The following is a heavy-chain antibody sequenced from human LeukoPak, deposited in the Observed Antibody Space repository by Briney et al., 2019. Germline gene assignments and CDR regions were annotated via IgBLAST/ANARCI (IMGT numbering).Heavy chain of an antibody. J-gene: IGHJ4*02. CDR2: IYSGGST. V-gene: IGHV3-53*01. Sequence: EGSLRLSCAVSGFTVSGNYMSWVRQAPGKGLQCVSVIYSGGSTYYADSVEGRFTISRHNSENTLYLQMNSLRAEDTAVYYCAREGVSGNYLDYWGQGTLVTVSS. CDR1: GFTVSGNY. CDR3: AREGVSGNYLDY. D-gene: IGHD3-10*01.